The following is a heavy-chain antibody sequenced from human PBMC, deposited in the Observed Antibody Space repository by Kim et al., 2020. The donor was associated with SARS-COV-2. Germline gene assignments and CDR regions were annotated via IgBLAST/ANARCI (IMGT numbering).Heavy chain of an antibody. D-gene: IGHD6-19*01. CDR3: AWYSSGWSYYYYGMDV. J-gene: IGHJ6*02. CDR2: IIPIFGTA. CDR1: GGTFSSYA. V-gene: IGHV1-69*13. Sequence: SVKVSCKASGGTFSSYAISWVRQAPGQGLEWMGGIIPIFGTANYAQQFQGRVTITADESTSTAYRELSSLRSEDTAVYYCAWYSSGWSYYYYGMDVWGQGTTVTVSS.